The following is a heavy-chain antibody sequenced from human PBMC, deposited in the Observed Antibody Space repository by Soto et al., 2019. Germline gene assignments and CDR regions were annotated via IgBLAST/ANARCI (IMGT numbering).Heavy chain of an antibody. CDR2: LYESGST. D-gene: IGHD1-26*01. CDR1: NGSITSGGYC. Sequence: SETLSLTCVVSNGSITSGGYCWGWIRQPPGKGLEWLGYLYESGSTVYNPPLSNRVTISVDTSTNQFSLKLTSVTAADTVVYYCARDQGAPDDVFDFWGQGTMVT. J-gene: IGHJ3*01. V-gene: IGHV4-30-2*01. CDR3: ARDQGAPDDVFDF.